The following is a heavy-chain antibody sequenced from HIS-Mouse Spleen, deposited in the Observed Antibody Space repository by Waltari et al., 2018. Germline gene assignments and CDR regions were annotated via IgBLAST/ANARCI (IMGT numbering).Heavy chain of an antibody. CDR2: INHSGST. CDR3: ARVRTGDPSYWYIDL. CDR1: GGSFSGYY. J-gene: IGHJ2*01. Sequence: QVQLQQWGAGLLKPSETLSLTCAVYGGSFSGYYWSWIRQPPGKGLEWIGEINHSGSTNYNPSLKSRVTISVDTSKNQFSLKLSSVTAADTAVYYCARVRTGDPSYWYIDLWGRGTLVTVSS. D-gene: IGHD7-27*01. V-gene: IGHV4-34*01.